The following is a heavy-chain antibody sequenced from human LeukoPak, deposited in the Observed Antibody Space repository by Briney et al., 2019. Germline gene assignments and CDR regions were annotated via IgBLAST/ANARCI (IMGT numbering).Heavy chain of an antibody. J-gene: IGHJ4*02. V-gene: IGHV1-46*01. D-gene: IGHD3-22*01. CDR2: INPSDGSA. Sequence: ASVKDSCKASGYTFTSYDMHWVGQAPGQGLEWVGIINPSDGSASYAQKFQDRVTMTRDTSTSTVYMEVSSLRSEDTAVYYCARVPYYYDSSGFDFWGQGSLVTVSS. CDR1: GYTFTSYD. CDR3: ARVPYYYDSSGFDF.